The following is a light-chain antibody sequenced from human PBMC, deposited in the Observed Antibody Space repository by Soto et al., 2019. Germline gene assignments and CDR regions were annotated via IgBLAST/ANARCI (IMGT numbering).Light chain of an antibody. CDR3: CSYAGSSTWV. Sequence: QSALTQPASVSGSPGQSITISCTGTSSDVGSYNFVTWYQQHPCKAPKLMIYEVSKRPSGGSNRFSGSKSGNTASLTISGLQAEDETDYYCCSYAGSSTWVFGGGTKLTVL. J-gene: IGLJ3*02. V-gene: IGLV2-23*02. CDR2: EVS. CDR1: SSDVGSYNF.